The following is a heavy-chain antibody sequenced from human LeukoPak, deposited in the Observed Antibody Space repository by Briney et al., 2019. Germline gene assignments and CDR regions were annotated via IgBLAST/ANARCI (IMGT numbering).Heavy chain of an antibody. CDR3: ARNVSRGEPGGAFDM. Sequence: SETLSLTCTVSGGAISGRRDYRGWIRQPPGKGLEWIASIYYSGSTHYNPSLKSRVTISVDTSRNQFSLELRTATAADTAMYYCARNVSRGEPGGAFDMWGQGTMVTVSS. D-gene: IGHD3-16*01. J-gene: IGHJ3*02. CDR1: GGAISGRRDY. CDR2: IYYSGST. V-gene: IGHV4-39*01.